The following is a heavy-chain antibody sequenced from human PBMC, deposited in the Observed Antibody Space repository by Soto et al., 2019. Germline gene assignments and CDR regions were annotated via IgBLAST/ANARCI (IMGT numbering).Heavy chain of an antibody. J-gene: IGHJ5*02. CDR3: TTDLWRIAVEAGSTGYFNP. CDR1: AGTLSAAC. V-gene: IGHV3-15*01. D-gene: IGHD6-19*01. Sequence: PGGYLRHCYGASAGTLSAACMSAVRQAPGKGLDWLGRIKSKSDGGTTEDAAPVRGRCTISRADSKNTLYLQMNSLKTEDTAVYYCTTDLWRIAVEAGSTGYFNPWGHGT. CDR2: IKSKSDGGTT.